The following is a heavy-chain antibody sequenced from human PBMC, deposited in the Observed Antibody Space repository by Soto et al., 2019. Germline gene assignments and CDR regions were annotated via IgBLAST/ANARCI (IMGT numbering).Heavy chain of an antibody. CDR1: GFTFSSYS. CDR3: ARDFPMDPLDWGSAGAFDI. D-gene: IGHD7-27*01. CDR2: ISSSSSYI. J-gene: IGHJ3*02. V-gene: IGHV3-21*01. Sequence: AGGSLRLSCAASGFTFSSYSMNWVRQAPGKGLEWVSSISSSSSYIYYADSVKGRFTISRDNAKNSLYLQMNSLRAEDTAVYYCARDFPMDPLDWGSAGAFDIWGQGTIVTVSS.